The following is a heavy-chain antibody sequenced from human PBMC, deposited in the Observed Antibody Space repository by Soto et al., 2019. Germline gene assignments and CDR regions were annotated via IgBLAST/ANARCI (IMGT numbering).Heavy chain of an antibody. J-gene: IGHJ4*02. V-gene: IGHV4-59*01. Sequence: QVQLQESGPGLVNPSETLSLTCTVSGGSFSGYYWSWIRQPPGRGLEWIRYIYYSGSTNYNPSLQSRLTMSVYTSKNHCSLNLSSINAADTAVYYCAKYRRTAAEGYTLDYWGPGTSVTVSS. CDR2: IYYSGST. D-gene: IGHD2-15*01. CDR3: AKYRRTAAEGYTLDY. CDR1: GGSFSGYY.